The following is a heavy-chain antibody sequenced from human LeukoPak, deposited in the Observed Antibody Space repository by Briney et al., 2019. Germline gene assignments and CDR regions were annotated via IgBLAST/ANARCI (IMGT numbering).Heavy chain of an antibody. CDR2: ISDDGTSE. D-gene: IGHD1-14*01. V-gene: IGHV3-30*04. CDR3: ARVRAYPYNSSPRHWFNP. CDR1: GYNLSYYF. J-gene: IGHJ5*02. Sequence: PGGSLRLSCDGSGYNLSYYFMNWARQATGKELEWVAPISDDGTSEHYADSVKGRFTISRDNSKNSLYLQMNRLRTEDTAVYYCARVRAYPYNSSPRHWFNPWGQGTLVTVSS.